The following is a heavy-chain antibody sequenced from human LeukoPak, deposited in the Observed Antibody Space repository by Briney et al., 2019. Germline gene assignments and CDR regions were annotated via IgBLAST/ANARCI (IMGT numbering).Heavy chain of an antibody. CDR3: AKGDTPMGYAFDI. J-gene: IGHJ3*02. Sequence: GGSLRLSCAASGFTFSSYAMSWVRQAPGKGLEWVSAVSGSGGSTYYADSVKGRFTIFRDNSKNTLYLQMNSLRAEDTAVYYRAKGDTPMGYAFDIWGQGTMVTVSS. CDR2: VSGSGGST. CDR1: GFTFSSYA. D-gene: IGHD5-18*01. V-gene: IGHV3-23*01.